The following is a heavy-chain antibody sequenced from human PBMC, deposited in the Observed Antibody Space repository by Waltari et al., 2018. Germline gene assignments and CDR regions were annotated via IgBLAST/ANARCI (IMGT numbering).Heavy chain of an antibody. D-gene: IGHD6-6*01. V-gene: IGHV4-39*07. CDR1: GGSLSSSSSY. CDR3: ARGGSSSGLDY. Sequence: QLQLQESGPGLVKPSETLSLTCTVSGGSLSSSSSYCGWIRQPPGKGLEWIGSIYYSGSTYYNPSLKSRVTISVDTSKNQFSLKLSSVTAADTAVYYCARGGSSSGLDYWGQGTLVTVSS. CDR2: IYYSGST. J-gene: IGHJ4*02.